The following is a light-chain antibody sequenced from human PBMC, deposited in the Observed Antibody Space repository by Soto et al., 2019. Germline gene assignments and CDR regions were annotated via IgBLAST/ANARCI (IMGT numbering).Light chain of an antibody. V-gene: IGKV4-1*01. CDR2: WAS. CDR1: QSVLYSSDNKNY. J-gene: IGKJ5*01. Sequence: DIVMTQSPDSLAVSLGERATINCKSSQSVLYSSDNKNYLAWYQQKPGQPPKLLIHWASTRESGVPERFSGSGSGTDFTLTISSLQAEDVAVYYCQQYYSSITFGQGTRLEIK. CDR3: QQYYSSIT.